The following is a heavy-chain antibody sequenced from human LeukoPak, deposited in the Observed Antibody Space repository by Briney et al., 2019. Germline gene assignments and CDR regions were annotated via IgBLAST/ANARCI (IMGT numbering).Heavy chain of an antibody. J-gene: IGHJ6*03. V-gene: IGHV3-21*06. CDR3: ARDPPILTGPYYYYMDV. CDR1: GFTFSSYS. D-gene: IGHD3-9*01. Sequence: GGSLRLSCAVSGFTFSSYSMNWVRQAPGKGLEWVSSISTSSSYIYYADSVKGRFIISRDNAKNSLYLQMNSLGAEDTAVYYCARDPPILTGPYYYYMDVWGKGTTVTISS. CDR2: ISTSSSYI.